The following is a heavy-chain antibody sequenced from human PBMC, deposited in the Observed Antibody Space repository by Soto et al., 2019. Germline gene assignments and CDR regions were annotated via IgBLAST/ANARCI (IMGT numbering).Heavy chain of an antibody. CDR1: GFIFRNFR. D-gene: IGHD1-26*01. CDR3: VQGASTAHQPLDS. J-gene: IGHJ4*02. Sequence: QVQLVESGGGVVQPGRSLRLSCAASGFIFRNFRMHWVRRAPGKGLEWVAVISGDGNDKYYPDSMKGRFTISRDNFNNTLYLQLNSLRPEDTAVYLCVQGASTAHQPLDSWGQGVLVTVSS. CDR2: ISGDGNDK. V-gene: IGHV3-30*03.